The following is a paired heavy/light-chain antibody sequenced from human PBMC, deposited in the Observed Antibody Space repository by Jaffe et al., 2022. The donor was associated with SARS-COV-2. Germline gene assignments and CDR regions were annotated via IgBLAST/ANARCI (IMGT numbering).Light chain of an antibody. J-gene: IGKJ1*01. Sequence: DIQLTQSPASLSASVGDRVTITCRASQRISTYLNWYQQKPGKAPKLLISASSNLQSGVPSRFSGSGIGADFTLTISSLQPEDFATYYCQQGYSTPWTFGQGTKVEIK. CDR1: QRISTY. V-gene: IGKV1-39*01. CDR2: ASS. CDR3: QQGYSTPWT.
Heavy chain of an antibody. Sequence: EVQLVESGGGLVQPGGSLRLSCEASGFTFSSHWMHWVRQSPEKGLVWVSRINNDGSPTNYADSVKGRFTISRDNARNTLYLQMNSLTAEDTAVYYCARGSHAMDPLVGLDVWGQGTTVTVSS. D-gene: IGHD2-2*03. J-gene: IGHJ6*02. V-gene: IGHV3-74*01. CDR1: GFTFSSHW. CDR3: ARGSHAMDPLVGLDV. CDR2: INNDGSPT.